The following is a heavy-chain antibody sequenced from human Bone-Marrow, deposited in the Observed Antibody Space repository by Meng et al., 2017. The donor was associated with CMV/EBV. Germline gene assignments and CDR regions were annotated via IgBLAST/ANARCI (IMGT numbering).Heavy chain of an antibody. V-gene: IGHV3-7*01. CDR1: GFTFSRYS. J-gene: IGHJ6*02. D-gene: IGHD6-6*01. Sequence: GSLKISCAASGFTFSRYSMNWVRQAPGKGLEWVANIKQDGSEKYYVDSVKGRFTISRDNAKNSLYLQMNSLRAEDTAVYYCASTAARPFYYYYYGMDVWGQGTTVTVSS. CDR3: ASTAARPFYYYYYGMDV. CDR2: IKQDGSEK.